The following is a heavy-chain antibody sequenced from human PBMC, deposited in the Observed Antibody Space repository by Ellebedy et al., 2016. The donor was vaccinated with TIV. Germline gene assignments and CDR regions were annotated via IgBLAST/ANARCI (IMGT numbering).Heavy chain of an antibody. J-gene: IGHJ4*02. Sequence: PGGSLRLSCAASGFTISSYWMTWVRQAPGKGLECVAIIRQAGSEPYYLDSVKGRFTIFSDNAKNSVYLQMDSLRVEDTAVYYCARARCSALDCYMPGYWGQGTLVTVSS. CDR2: IRQAGSEP. CDR3: ARARCSALDCYMPGY. D-gene: IGHD2-21*02. CDR1: GFTISSYW. V-gene: IGHV3-7*03.